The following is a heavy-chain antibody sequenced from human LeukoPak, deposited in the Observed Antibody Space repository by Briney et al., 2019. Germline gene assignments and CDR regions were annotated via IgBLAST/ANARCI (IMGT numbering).Heavy chain of an antibody. CDR3: ARTSRAYYYDSSGYYSYEYFQH. CDR1: GGSFSGYY. V-gene: IGHV4-34*01. J-gene: IGHJ1*01. CDR2: INHSGST. Sequence: SETLSLTCAVYGGSFSGYYWSWIRQPPGKGLEWIGEINHSGSTNYNLSLKSRVTISVDTSKNQFSLKLSSVTAADTAVYYCARTSRAYYYDSSGYYSYEYFQHWGQGTLVTVSS. D-gene: IGHD3-22*01.